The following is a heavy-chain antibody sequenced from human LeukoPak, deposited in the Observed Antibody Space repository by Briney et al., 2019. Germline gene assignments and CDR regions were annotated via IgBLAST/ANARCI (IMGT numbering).Heavy chain of an antibody. CDR1: GYTFTGYY. Sequence: ASVKVSCKASGYTFTGYYMHWVRQAPGQGLEWMGWMNPNSGITAYAQKFQGRVTITRNTSISTAYMELSSLRSEDTAVYFCAREDYYDSGSIDYWGQGTLVTVSS. D-gene: IGHD3-22*01. CDR2: MNPNSGIT. V-gene: IGHV1-8*03. CDR3: AREDYYDSGSIDY. J-gene: IGHJ4*02.